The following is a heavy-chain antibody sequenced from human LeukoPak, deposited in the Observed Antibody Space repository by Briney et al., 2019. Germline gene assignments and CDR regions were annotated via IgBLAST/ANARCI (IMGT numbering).Heavy chain of an antibody. D-gene: IGHD2-2*01. J-gene: IGHJ5*02. V-gene: IGHV4-34*01. CDR3: ARDGILSGYCSSTSCYGFDP. CDR2: INHSGST. Sequence: SETLSLTCAVYGGSFSGYYWSWIRQPPGKGLEWIGEINHSGSTNYNPSHKSRVTISVDTSKNQFSLKLSSVTAADTAVYYCARDGILSGYCSSTSCYGFDPWGQGTLVTVSS. CDR1: GGSFSGYY.